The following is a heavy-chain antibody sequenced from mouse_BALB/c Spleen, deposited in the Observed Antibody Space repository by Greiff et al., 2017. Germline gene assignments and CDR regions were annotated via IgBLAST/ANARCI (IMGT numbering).Heavy chain of an antibody. CDR2: ISNLAYSI. D-gene: IGHD3-3*01. CDR3: ARDAGTPSYFDY. J-gene: IGHJ2*01. V-gene: IGHV5-15*02. Sequence: DVQLVESGGGLVQPGGSRKLSCAASGFTFSDYGMAWVRQAPGKGPEWVAFISNLAYSIYYADTVTGRFTISRENAKNTLYLEMSSLRSEDTAMYYCARDAGTPSYFDYWGQGTTLTVSS. CDR1: GFTFSDYG.